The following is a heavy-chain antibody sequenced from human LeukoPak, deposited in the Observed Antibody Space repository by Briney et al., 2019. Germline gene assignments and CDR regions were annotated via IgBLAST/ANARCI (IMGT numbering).Heavy chain of an antibody. CDR1: GFTFSSYA. Sequence: GGSLRLSCAASGFTFSSYAMTWVRQAPGKGLDWVAAISNIGNSTYYADSVKGRFTISRDNSKNTLYLQMNSLRAEDTAVYYCAKDRRYSSGWFDYWGQGTLVTVSS. V-gene: IGHV3-23*01. CDR2: ISNIGNST. CDR3: AKDRRYSSGWFDY. D-gene: IGHD6-19*01. J-gene: IGHJ4*02.